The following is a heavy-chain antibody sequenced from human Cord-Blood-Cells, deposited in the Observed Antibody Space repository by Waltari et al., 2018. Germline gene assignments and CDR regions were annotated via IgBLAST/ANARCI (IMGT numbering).Heavy chain of an antibody. J-gene: IGHJ4*02. CDR2: ISYDGSNK. CDR3: ARVGGSYYFDY. CDR1: GFTFSSYD. Sequence: QVQLVESGGGVVQPGRSLRLSCAASGFTFSSYDMPWVRQAPGKGLEWVAVISYDGSNKYYADSVKGRFTISRDNSKNTLYLQMNSLRAEDTAVYYCARVGGSYYFDYWGQGTLVTVSS. V-gene: IGHV3-30-3*01. D-gene: IGHD1-26*01.